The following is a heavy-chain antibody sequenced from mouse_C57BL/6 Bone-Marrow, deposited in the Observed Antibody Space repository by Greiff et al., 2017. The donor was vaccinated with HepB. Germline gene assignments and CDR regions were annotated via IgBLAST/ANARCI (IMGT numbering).Heavy chain of an antibody. D-gene: IGHD1-1*01. CDR3: AKHYYGYLDY. Sequence: VQLQQSGSELRSPGSSVKLSCKDFDSEVFPIAYMSWVRQKPGHGFEWIGGILPSIGRTIYGEKFEDKATLYADTLSNTAYLELNSLTSEDSAIYYWAKHYYGYLDYWGQGTTLTVSS. J-gene: IGHJ2*01. V-gene: IGHV15-2*01. CDR2: ILPSIGRT. CDR1: DSEVFPIAY.